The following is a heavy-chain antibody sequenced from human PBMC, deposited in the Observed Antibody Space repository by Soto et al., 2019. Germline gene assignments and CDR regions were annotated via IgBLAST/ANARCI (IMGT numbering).Heavy chain of an antibody. CDR3: TRHTLIAAAGGWAFDY. CDR2: IRSKANSYAT. Sequence: EVQLVESGGGLVQPGGSLKLSCAASGFTFSGSAMHWVRQASGKGLEWVGRIRSKANSYATAYAASVKGRFTISRDDSKNTAYLQMNSLKTEGTAVYYCTRHTLIAAAGGWAFDYWGQGTLVTVSS. CDR1: GFTFSGSA. D-gene: IGHD6-13*01. V-gene: IGHV3-73*02. J-gene: IGHJ4*02.